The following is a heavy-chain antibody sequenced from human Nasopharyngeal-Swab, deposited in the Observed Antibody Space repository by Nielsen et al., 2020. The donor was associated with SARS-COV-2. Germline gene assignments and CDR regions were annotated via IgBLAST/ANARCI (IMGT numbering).Heavy chain of an antibody. D-gene: IGHD3-3*01. V-gene: IGHV4-31*03. CDR1: GGSISSGGYY. J-gene: IGHJ4*02. CDR2: IYYSGST. Sequence: SETLSLTCTVSGGSISSGGYYWSCIRQHPGKVLEWIGYIYYSGSTYYNPSLKSRVTISVDTSKNQFSLKLSSVAAADTAVYYCARAPHTIFGVVTTFDYWGQGTLVTVSS. CDR3: ARAPHTIFGVVTTFDY.